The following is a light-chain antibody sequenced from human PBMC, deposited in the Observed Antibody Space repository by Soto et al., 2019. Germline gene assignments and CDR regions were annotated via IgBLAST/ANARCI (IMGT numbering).Light chain of an antibody. Sequence: DIQMPPSPSSLSASVGDRVTITCQASQDISNYLNWYQQKPGKAPKLLIYDASNLETGVPSRFSGSGSGTDFTFTISSLQPEDIATYYCQQYDNLPRTFGPGTKVDIK. J-gene: IGKJ3*01. CDR3: QQYDNLPRT. CDR2: DAS. CDR1: QDISNY. V-gene: IGKV1-33*01.